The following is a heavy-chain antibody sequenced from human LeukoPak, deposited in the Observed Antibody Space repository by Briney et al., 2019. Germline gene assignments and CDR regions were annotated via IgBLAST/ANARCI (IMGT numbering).Heavy chain of an antibody. CDR1: GGSIRGYH. CDR2: ISYSGST. V-gene: IGHV4-59*08. D-gene: IGHD3-22*01. Sequence: SETLSLTCTVSGGSIRGYHWSWIRQPPGKGLEWIGYISYSGSTNYNPSLKSRVTISVDFSLKVRSVTAADTAVYYCAKVSDRDSSGYYWGFEYWGQGTLVTVSS. CDR3: AKVSDRDSSGYYWGFEY. J-gene: IGHJ4*02.